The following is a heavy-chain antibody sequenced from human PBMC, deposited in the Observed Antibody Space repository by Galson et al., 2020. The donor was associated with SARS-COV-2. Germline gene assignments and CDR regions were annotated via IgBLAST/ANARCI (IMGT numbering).Heavy chain of an antibody. D-gene: IGHD6-13*01. Sequence: ASVKVSCKASGYTFTGYYMHWVRQAPGQGLEWMGWINPNSGGTNYAQKFQGRVTMTRDTSISTAYMELSRLRSDDTAVYYCARGHSSSWRDNWFDPWGQGTLVTVSS. V-gene: IGHV1-2*02. CDR1: GYTFTGYY. CDR3: ARGHSSSWRDNWFDP. J-gene: IGHJ5*02. CDR2: INPNSGGT.